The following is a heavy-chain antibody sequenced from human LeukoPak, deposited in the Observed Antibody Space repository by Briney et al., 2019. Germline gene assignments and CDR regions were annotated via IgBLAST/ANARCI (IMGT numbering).Heavy chain of an antibody. D-gene: IGHD5-24*01. V-gene: IGHV4-39*07. CDR2: IYYSGST. J-gene: IGHJ4*02. CDR1: GGSISSSSYY. CDR3: ARGPRWLQDYFNF. Sequence: PSETLSLTCTVSGGSISSSSYYWGWIRQPPGKGLEWVGCIYYSGSTYYNPSLESRVTISVDTSENQFSLKLNSVTAADTAVYYCARGPRWLQDYFNFWGQGTLVTVSS.